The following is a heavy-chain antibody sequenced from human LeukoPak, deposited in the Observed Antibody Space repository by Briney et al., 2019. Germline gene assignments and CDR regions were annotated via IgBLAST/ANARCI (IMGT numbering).Heavy chain of an antibody. D-gene: IGHD5-18*01. V-gene: IGHV3-30-3*01. CDR1: GFTFDDYA. CDR2: ISYDGSNK. Sequence: GRSLRLSCAASGFTFDDYAMHWVRQAPGKGLEWVAVISYDGSNKYYADSVKGRFTISRDNSKNTLYLQMNSLRAEDTAVYYCARGDTAMVLFDYWGQGTLVTVSS. CDR3: ARGDTAMVLFDY. J-gene: IGHJ4*02.